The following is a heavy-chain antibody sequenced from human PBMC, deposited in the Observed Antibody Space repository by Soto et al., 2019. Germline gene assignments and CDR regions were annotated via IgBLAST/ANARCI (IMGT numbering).Heavy chain of an antibody. CDR2: ISAYNGNT. V-gene: IGHV1-18*01. CDR1: GYTFTSYG. J-gene: IGHJ4*02. CDR3: ARDIPRLRYFDWSIEYRVDY. D-gene: IGHD3-9*01. Sequence: ASVKVSSKASGYTFTSYGISWVRQAPGQGLEWMGWISAYNGNTNYAQKLQGRVTMTTDISTSTAYMELRSLRSDDTAVYYCARDIPRLRYFDWSIEYRVDYWGQGTLVTVSS.